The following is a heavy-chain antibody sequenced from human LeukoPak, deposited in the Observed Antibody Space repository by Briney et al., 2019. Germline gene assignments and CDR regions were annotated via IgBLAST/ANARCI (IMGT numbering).Heavy chain of an antibody. CDR2: ISYSGST. CDR3: ASGGSSSWYRWFDP. J-gene: IGHJ5*02. D-gene: IGHD6-13*01. Sequence: PPETLSLTCTVSGGSISSSSYYWGWIRQPPGKGLEWIGDISYSGSTYYNPSLKSRVTISVDTSKNQFSLKLSSVTATDTAVYYCASGGSSSWYRWFDPWGQGTLVTVSS. V-gene: IGHV4-39*01. CDR1: GGSISSSSYY.